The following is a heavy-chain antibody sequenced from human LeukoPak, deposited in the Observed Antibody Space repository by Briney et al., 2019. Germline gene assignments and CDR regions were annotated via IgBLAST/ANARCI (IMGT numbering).Heavy chain of an antibody. CDR3: ARQLYSSGSYYAPLDV. J-gene: IGHJ6*04. CDR1: GYSISSGYF. V-gene: IGHV4-38-2*02. D-gene: IGHD3-10*01. CDR2: IHYSGST. Sequence: SETLSLTCTVSGYSISSGYFWGWIRQPPGKGLEWIGSIHYSGSTYHDPSLKSRVTVSLDTSKNQFSLKLSSVTATDTAVYYCARQLYSSGSYYAPLDVWGKGTTVTISS.